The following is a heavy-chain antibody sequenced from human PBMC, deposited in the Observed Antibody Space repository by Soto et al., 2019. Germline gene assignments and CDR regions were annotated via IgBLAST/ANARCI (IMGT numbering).Heavy chain of an antibody. Sequence: GGSLRLSCAASGFTFSDYYMSWIRQAPGKGLEWVSYISSSGSTIYYADSVKGRFTISRDNAKNSLYLQMNSLRAEDTAVYYCARDRGLNLEHLVVAATLWGQGTLVTVSS. V-gene: IGHV3-11*01. J-gene: IGHJ4*02. D-gene: IGHD2-15*01. CDR2: ISSSGSTI. CDR1: GFTFSDYY. CDR3: ARDRGLNLEHLVVAATL.